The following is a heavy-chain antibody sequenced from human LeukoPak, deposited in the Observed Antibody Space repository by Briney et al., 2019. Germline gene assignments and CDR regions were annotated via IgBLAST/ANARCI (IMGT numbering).Heavy chain of an antibody. CDR1: GGSVSSGSYY. CDR2: IYYSGST. CDR3: ARDTEEQSSSYFDY. V-gene: IGHV4-61*01. J-gene: IGHJ4*02. Sequence: ASETLSLTCTVSGGSVSSGSYYWSWIRQPPGKGLEWIGYIYYSGSTNYNPSLKSRVTISVDTSENQFSLKLSSVTAADTAVYYCARDTEEQSSSYFDYWGQGTLVTVSS. D-gene: IGHD6-19*01.